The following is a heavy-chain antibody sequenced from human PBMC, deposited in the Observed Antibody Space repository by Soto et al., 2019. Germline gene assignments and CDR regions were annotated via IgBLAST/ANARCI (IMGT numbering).Heavy chain of an antibody. J-gene: IGHJ3*02. CDR3: AKRIINRYCSGGSCYGAFDI. CDR1: GFTFSSYA. Sequence: EVQLLESGGGLVQPGGSLRLSCAASGFTFSSYAMSWVRQAPGKGLEWVSAISGSGGSTYYADSVKGRFTISRDNSKNTLYLQMNSLRAEDTAVYYCAKRIINRYCSGGSCYGAFDIWGQGTMVTVSS. CDR2: ISGSGGST. D-gene: IGHD2-15*01. V-gene: IGHV3-23*01.